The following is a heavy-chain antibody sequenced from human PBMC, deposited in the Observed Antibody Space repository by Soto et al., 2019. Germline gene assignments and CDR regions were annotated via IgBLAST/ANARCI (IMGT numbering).Heavy chain of an antibody. CDR3: VRGDPYYGMDV. D-gene: IGHD2-21*02. CDR2: ISYDGSNK. Sequence: QVQLVESGGGVVQPGRSLRLSCVASGFSSSNYFMHWVRQAPGKGQEWVAAISYDGSNKHYLDAVKGRFTISRDNSKNTLCLQMNSLRGEDTAVYSCVRGDPYYGMDVWGQGTTVTVSS. CDR1: GFSSSNYF. V-gene: IGHV3-30*03. J-gene: IGHJ6*02.